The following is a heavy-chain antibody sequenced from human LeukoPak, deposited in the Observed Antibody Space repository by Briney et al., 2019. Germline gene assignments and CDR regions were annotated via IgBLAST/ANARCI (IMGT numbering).Heavy chain of an antibody. CDR2: IYYSGST. D-gene: IGHD6-13*01. Sequence: SETLSLTCSVSGGSISGSSYYWGWIRQPPGKGLEWIGNIYYSGSTNYNPSLKSRVTISVDTSKNQFSLKLSSVTAADTAVYYCARDRPIAPADYWGQGTLVTVSS. J-gene: IGHJ4*02. CDR1: GGSISGSSYY. CDR3: ARDRPIAPADY. V-gene: IGHV4-39*07.